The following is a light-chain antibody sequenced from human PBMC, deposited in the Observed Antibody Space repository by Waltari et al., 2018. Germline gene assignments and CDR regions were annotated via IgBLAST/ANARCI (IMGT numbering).Light chain of an antibody. Sequence: IVLTQSPATLSLFPGERATLSCSASQSVMNYLAWYQQKPGQSPRLLIYDTSNRATGIPVRFSGSGSGTDFTLTISNLEPEDFAVYYCQHRSVWPLTFGGGTKVEIK. CDR2: DTS. CDR1: QSVMNY. V-gene: IGKV3-11*01. J-gene: IGKJ4*01. CDR3: QHRSVWPLT.